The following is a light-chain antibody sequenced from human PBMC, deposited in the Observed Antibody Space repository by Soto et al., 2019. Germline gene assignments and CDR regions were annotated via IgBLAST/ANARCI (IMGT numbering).Light chain of an antibody. Sequence: QLVLTQSSSASASLGSSVKLTCTLRSDHSYYIIAWHQQHPGKAPRYLMKVESSGRYNKGSGVPDRFSGSSSGADRYLNISTLQSEDVADYYCESWDIYTYVLFGGGTKLTVL. CDR1: SDHSYYI. J-gene: IGLJ2*01. V-gene: IGLV4-60*03. CDR2: VESSGRY. CDR3: ESWDIYTYVL.